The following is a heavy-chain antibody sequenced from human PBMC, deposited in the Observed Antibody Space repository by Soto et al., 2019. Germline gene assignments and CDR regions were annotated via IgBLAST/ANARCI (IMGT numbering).Heavy chain of an antibody. D-gene: IGHD6-19*01. CDR1: GFSLSTTRVA. CDR3: AHSVVAGLGYYFDY. V-gene: IGHV2-5*02. CDR2: IFWDDDK. J-gene: IGHJ4*02. Sequence: QITLKESGPTLVKPTQTLTLTCTSSGFSLSTTRVAVGWIRQPPGKALEWLALIFWDDDKRYSPFLKSRLTITKDTSKNQVVLTMTNMDPVDTATYYCAHSVVAGLGYYFDYWGQGTLVTVSS.